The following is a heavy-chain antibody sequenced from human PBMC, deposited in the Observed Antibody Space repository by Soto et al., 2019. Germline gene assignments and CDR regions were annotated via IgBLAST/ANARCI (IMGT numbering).Heavy chain of an antibody. D-gene: IGHD2-15*01. CDR1: GYTFTSYA. CDR2: INAGNGNT. Sequence: QVQLVQSGAEVKKPGASVKVSCKASGYTFTSYAMHWVRQAPGQRLEWMGWINAGNGNTKYSQKFQGRVTITRDTSASTAYMELSSLRSEDTAVYYCARVASLGYCSGGSCPDAFDIWGQGTMVTVSS. CDR3: ARVASLGYCSGGSCPDAFDI. J-gene: IGHJ3*02. V-gene: IGHV1-3*01.